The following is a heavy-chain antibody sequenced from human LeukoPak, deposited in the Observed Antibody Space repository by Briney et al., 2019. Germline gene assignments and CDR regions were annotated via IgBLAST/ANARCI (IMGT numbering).Heavy chain of an antibody. CDR2: IIPILGIA. CDR1: GGTFSSYA. V-gene: IGHV1-69*04. J-gene: IGHJ6*02. Sequence: SVKVSCKASGGTFSSYAISWVRQAPGQGLEWMGRIIPILGIANYAQKFQGRVTITADKSTSTAYMELSSLRSEDTAVYYCARGHCSSTSCYGYGMDVWGQGTTVTVSS. CDR3: ARGHCSSTSCYGYGMDV. D-gene: IGHD2-2*01.